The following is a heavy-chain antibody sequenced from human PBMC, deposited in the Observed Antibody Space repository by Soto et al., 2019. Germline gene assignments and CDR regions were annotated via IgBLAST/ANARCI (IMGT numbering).Heavy chain of an antibody. CDR2: IYTSGST. Sequence: SETLSLTCTVSGGSISSYYWSWIRQPAGKGLEWIGRIYTSGSTNYNPSLKSRVTMSVDASKIQFSLKLSSVTAADTAVYYCAREGPYSSSWYNWFDPWGQGTLVTVSS. D-gene: IGHD6-13*01. CDR1: GGSISSYY. J-gene: IGHJ5*02. V-gene: IGHV4-4*07. CDR3: AREGPYSSSWYNWFDP.